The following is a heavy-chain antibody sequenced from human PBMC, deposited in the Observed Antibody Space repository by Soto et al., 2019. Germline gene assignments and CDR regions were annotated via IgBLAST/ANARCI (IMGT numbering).Heavy chain of an antibody. J-gene: IGHJ3*02. Sequence: GASVKVSCKASGYTFTSYGISWVRQAPGQGLEWMGWISAYNGNTNYAQKLQGRVTMTTDTSTSTAYMELRSLRSDDTAVYYCARDIEVYSSGWYYALDIWGQGTMITF. CDR2: ISAYNGNT. D-gene: IGHD6-19*01. CDR3: ARDIEVYSSGWYYALDI. CDR1: GYTFTSYG. V-gene: IGHV1-18*01.